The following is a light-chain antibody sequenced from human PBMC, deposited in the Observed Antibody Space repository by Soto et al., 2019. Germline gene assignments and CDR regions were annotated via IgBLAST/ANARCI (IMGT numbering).Light chain of an antibody. V-gene: IGKV3-20*01. CDR1: QSVINSY. CDR2: GAS. J-gene: IGKJ2*01. Sequence: ETVLTQSPGTLSLSPGERATLSCRASQSVINSYLAWYQQTPGQPPRLLTYGASTRATGIPDRFSGSGSGTDFTLTISRLEPEDFAVYYCQQYGSSVYTFGQGTKLEIK. CDR3: QQYGSSVYT.